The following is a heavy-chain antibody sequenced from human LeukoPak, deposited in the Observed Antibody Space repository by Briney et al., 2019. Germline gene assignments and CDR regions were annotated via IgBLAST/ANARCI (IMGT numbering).Heavy chain of an antibody. Sequence: PSETLSLTCIVSGGSISRYYWSWIRQPPGKGLEWIGYIHHSGSTNYNPFLKSRVTISVDTSKNQFSLKLSSVTAADTAVYYCASDSSGYYYPYYWGQGTLDTVSS. CDR3: ASDSSGYYYPYY. V-gene: IGHV4-59*08. CDR1: GGSISRYY. D-gene: IGHD3-22*01. J-gene: IGHJ4*02. CDR2: IHHSGST.